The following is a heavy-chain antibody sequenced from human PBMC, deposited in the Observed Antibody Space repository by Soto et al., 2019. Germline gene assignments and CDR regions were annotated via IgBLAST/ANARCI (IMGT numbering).Heavy chain of an antibody. Sequence: GGSLRLSCAASGFTFSSYGMHWVRQAPGKGLEWVAVISYDGSNKYYADSVKGRFTISRDNSKNTLYLQMNSLRAEDTAVYYCAKSPLEQWLVFDYWGQGTLVTVS. CDR3: AKSPLEQWLVFDY. D-gene: IGHD6-19*01. V-gene: IGHV3-30*18. CDR1: GFTFSSYG. J-gene: IGHJ4*02. CDR2: ISYDGSNK.